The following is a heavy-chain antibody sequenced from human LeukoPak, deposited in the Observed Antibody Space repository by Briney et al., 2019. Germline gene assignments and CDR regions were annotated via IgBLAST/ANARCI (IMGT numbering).Heavy chain of an antibody. CDR3: ASGPRAAY. CDR2: IKSDGSET. Sequence: GGSLRLSCSASSSTLSTYWMNWVRQAPGKGLEWVANIKSDGSETNYVGSVKGRFTISRDNAKNSVYLEMNSLRVEDTAVYFCASGPRAAYWGQGNLVTVSS. CDR1: SSTLSTYW. V-gene: IGHV3-7*01. D-gene: IGHD2-15*01. J-gene: IGHJ4*02.